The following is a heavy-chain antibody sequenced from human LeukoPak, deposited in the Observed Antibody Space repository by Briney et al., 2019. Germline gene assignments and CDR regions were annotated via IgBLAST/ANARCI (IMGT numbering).Heavy chain of an antibody. J-gene: IGHJ3*02. CDR2: ISSSSSYI. CDR1: GFTFSSYE. CDR3: ARASISAFDI. Sequence: PGGSLRLSCAASGFTFSSYEMNWVRQAPGKGLEWVSSISSSSSYIYYADSVKGRFTISRDNAKNSLYLQMNSLRAEDTAVYYCARASISAFDIWGQGTMVTVSS. V-gene: IGHV3-21*01. D-gene: IGHD2/OR15-2a*01.